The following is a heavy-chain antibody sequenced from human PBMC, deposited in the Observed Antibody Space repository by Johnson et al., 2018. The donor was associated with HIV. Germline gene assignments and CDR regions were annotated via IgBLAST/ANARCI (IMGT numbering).Heavy chain of an antibody. CDR2: ISSSGSTI. V-gene: IGHV3-48*04. CDR1: GFTFSSYA. J-gene: IGHJ3*02. Sequence: MLLVESGGGVVQPGRSLRLSCAASGFTFSSYAMHWVRQAPGKGLEWVSYISSSGSTIYYADSVKGRFTISRDNAKNSLYLQMNSLRAEDTAVYYCASWNYFDAFDIWGQGTMVTVSS. CDR3: ASWNYFDAFDI. D-gene: IGHD1-7*01.